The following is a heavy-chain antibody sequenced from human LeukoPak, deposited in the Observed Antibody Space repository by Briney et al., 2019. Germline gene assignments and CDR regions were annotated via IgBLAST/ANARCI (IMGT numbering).Heavy chain of an antibody. Sequence: SETLSLTCTVSGGSISSYYRSWIRQPPGKGLEWIGYIYYSGSTNYNPSLKSRVTISVDTSKNQFSLKLSSVTAADTAVYYCARHGTVAFQHWGQGTLVTVSS. CDR3: ARHGTVAFQH. V-gene: IGHV4-59*08. CDR1: GGSISSYY. CDR2: IYYSGST. J-gene: IGHJ1*01. D-gene: IGHD4-4*01.